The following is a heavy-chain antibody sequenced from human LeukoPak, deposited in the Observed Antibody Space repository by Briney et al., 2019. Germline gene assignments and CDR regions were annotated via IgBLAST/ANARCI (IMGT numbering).Heavy chain of an antibody. CDR2: ISAYNGNT. V-gene: IGHV1-18*01. J-gene: IGHJ4*02. Sequence: VASVKVSCKASGYTFTSYGISWVRQAPGQGLEWMGWISAYNGNTNYAQKLQGRVTMTTDTSTSTAYMELRSLRSDDTAAYYCARVGYSSSYYYFDYWGQGTLVTVSS. CDR1: GYTFTSYG. D-gene: IGHD6-13*01. CDR3: ARVGYSSSYYYFDY.